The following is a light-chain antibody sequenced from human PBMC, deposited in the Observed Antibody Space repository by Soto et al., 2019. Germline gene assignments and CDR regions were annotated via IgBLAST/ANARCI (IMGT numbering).Light chain of an antibody. CDR2: KVS. CDR1: SSDVGSYNL. CDR3: CSYAGSSTWV. J-gene: IGLJ3*02. V-gene: IGLV2-23*02. Sequence: QSVLTQPASVSGSPGQPITISCTGTSSDVGSYNLVSWYQQHPGKAPKLMIYKVSKRPSGVSNRFSGSKSGNTASLTISGLQAEDEADYYCCSYAGSSTWVFGGGTKLTVL.